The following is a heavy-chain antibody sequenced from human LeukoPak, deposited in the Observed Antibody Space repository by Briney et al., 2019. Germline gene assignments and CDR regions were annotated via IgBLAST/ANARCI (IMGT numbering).Heavy chain of an antibody. CDR2: INPSGGST. V-gene: IGHV1-46*01. Sequence: ASVKVSCKTFGYTFTSYYIHWVRQAPGQGLEWMGIINPSGGSTSYAQKFQGRVTMTRDTSTSTVYMELSSLRSEDTAVYHCARQSDRSGYSDMYFQHWGQGTLVSVSS. CDR3: ARQSDRSGYSDMYFQH. CDR1: GYTFTSYY. J-gene: IGHJ1*01. D-gene: IGHD3-22*01.